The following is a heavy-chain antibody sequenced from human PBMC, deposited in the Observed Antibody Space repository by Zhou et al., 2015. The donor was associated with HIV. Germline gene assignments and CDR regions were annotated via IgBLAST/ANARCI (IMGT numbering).Heavy chain of an antibody. CDR3: ARERLTFLAEYYHGADV. Sequence: QVQLVESGGGVVQPGRSLRLSCAASGFTFSNYGMHWVRQAPGKGLECVAAIWYDGTKKSYGDSVKGRFTISRDNSKSTLYLQMNSLRAEDTAVYYCARERLTFLAEYYHGADVWGQGP. CDR2: IWYDGTKK. J-gene: IGHJ6*02. CDR1: GFTFSNYG. D-gene: IGHD3-3*02. V-gene: IGHV3-33*01.